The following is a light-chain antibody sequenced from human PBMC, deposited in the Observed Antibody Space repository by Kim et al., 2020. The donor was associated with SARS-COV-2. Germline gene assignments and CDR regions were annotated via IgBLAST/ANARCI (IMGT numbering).Light chain of an antibody. CDR2: EVT. J-gene: IGLJ3*02. CDR1: NSDVGGYNY. V-gene: IGLV2-8*01. Sequence: PGQSVTSTCTGANSDVGGYNYVSWYQQQPGKAPKLMIYEVTERPSGVPDRFSGSKSGNTASLTVSGLQAEDEADYYCSSYADNKWVFGGGTQLTVL. CDR3: SSYADNKWV.